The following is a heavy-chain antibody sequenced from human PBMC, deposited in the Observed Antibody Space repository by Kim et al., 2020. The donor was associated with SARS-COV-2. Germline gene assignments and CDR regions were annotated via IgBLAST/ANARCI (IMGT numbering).Heavy chain of an antibody. V-gene: IGHV3-66*01. CDR3: ARDTGVLYELDY. Sequence: FSADYVKGRFTISKDNSKNTLYLQMNSLRAEDTAVYYCARDTGVLYELDYWGQGTLVTVSS. J-gene: IGHJ4*02. D-gene: IGHD5-12*01.